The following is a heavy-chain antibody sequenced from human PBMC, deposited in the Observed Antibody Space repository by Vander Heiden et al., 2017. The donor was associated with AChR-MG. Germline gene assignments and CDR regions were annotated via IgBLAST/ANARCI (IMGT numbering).Heavy chain of an antibody. J-gene: IGHJ5*02. V-gene: IGHV4-30-2*01. CDR3: ARHIAAAGTGWFDP. D-gene: IGHD6-13*01. Sequence: QLQLQESGSGLVKPSQTLSLTCAVPGGSISSGGYSWSWIREPPGKGLEWIGYIYHSGSTYYNPSLKSRVTISVDRSKNQFSLKLSSVTAADTAVYYCARHIAAAGTGWFDPWGQGTLVTVSS. CDR1: GGSISSGGYS. CDR2: IYHSGST.